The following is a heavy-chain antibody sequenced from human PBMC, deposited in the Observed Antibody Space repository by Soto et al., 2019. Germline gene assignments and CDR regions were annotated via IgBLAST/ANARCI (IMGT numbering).Heavy chain of an antibody. CDR1: AFTFSGYG. V-gene: IGHV3-33*01. CDR2: IWNDGSNK. D-gene: IGHD2-8*01. CDR3: ARDAYGDYSFYGMDV. Sequence: QVQLVESGGGVVQPGRSLRLSCAASAFTFSGYGMHWVHQAPGKGLEWVAVIWNDGSNKFYGDSVKGRFTISRDNSKNTLYLQMNSLRAEDTAVYYCARDAYGDYSFYGMDVWGQGTTVTVSS. J-gene: IGHJ6*02.